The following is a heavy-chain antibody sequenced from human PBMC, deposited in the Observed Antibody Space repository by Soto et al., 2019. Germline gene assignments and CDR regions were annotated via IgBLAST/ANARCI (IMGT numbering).Heavy chain of an antibody. V-gene: IGHV4-59*01. CDR2: IYYSGIT. CDR1: GGSISSYY. Sequence: SETLSLTCTVSGGSISSYYWSWIRQPPGKGLEWIGYIYYSGITDYNPSLKSRVTISVDTSKNQFSLKLSSVTAADTAVYYCARGYCSSTSCYIWDNWFDPWGQGTLVTVSS. CDR3: ARGYCSSTSCYIWDNWFDP. J-gene: IGHJ5*02. D-gene: IGHD2-2*02.